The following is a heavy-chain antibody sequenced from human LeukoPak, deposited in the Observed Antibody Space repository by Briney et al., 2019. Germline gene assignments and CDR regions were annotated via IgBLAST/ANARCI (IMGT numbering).Heavy chain of an antibody. J-gene: IGHJ4*02. D-gene: IGHD5-18*01. CDR3: ARGGSYGRPFDY. CDR1: GGSINSYY. CDR2: IYYRGTT. V-gene: IGHV4-59*01. Sequence: SETLSLTCIVSGGSINSYYWSWIRQSPGKEFEWIGFIYYRGTTSYNPSLRSRLTMSVDTSKNEFSLNLSSVNAADTAVYYCARGGSYGRPFDYWGQGILVSVSS.